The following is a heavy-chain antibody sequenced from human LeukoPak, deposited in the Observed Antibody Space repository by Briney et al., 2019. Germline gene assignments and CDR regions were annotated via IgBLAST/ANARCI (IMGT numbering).Heavy chain of an antibody. D-gene: IGHD3-10*01. CDR3: ARAGVWFGATWFDP. Sequence: SETLSLTCAVYGGSCSGYYWSWIRQPPGKGLEWIGEINHSGSTIYNPSLKSRVTISVDRSKNQFSLKVSSVTAADTAVYYCARAGVWFGATWFDPWGQGTLVTVSS. CDR1: GGSCSGYY. V-gene: IGHV4-34*01. J-gene: IGHJ5*02. CDR2: INHSGST.